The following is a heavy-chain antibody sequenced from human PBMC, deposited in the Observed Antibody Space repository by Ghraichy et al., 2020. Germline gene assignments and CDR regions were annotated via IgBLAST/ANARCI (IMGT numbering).Heavy chain of an antibody. CDR3: TREGESSGGSLKDHDY. CDR1: GYTFSKYW. CDR2: IKTDGSFT. Sequence: GGSLRLSCAASGYTFSKYWMHWVRQAPGKGLVWVARIKTDGSFTKYAESMKGRFTITRDNARNTVYLQMNSLMAEDTAIYYCTREGESSGGSLKDHDYWGQGSLVTVSS. V-gene: IGHV3-74*03. J-gene: IGHJ4*02. D-gene: IGHD6-19*01.